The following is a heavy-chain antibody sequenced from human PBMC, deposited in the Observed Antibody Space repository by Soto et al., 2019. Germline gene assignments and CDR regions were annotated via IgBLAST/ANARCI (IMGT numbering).Heavy chain of an antibody. CDR2: IYASGNT. V-gene: IGHV4-4*07. J-gene: IGHJ5*02. CDR1: GASLNNYY. CDR3: ARGSLQFDP. Sequence: SETLSLTCTVSGASLNNYYWSWIRQPAGKGLEWIGRIYASGNTNYKSSLRSRVTMSVDTSKNQFSLKLSSLSAADTAMYYCARGSLQFDPWGQGTLVTVSS.